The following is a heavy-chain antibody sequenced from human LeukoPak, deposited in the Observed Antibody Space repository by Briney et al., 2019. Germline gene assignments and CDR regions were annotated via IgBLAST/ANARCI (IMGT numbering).Heavy chain of an antibody. CDR1: GGSISSSNYY. CDR3: AREKAAAGRNWFDP. J-gene: IGHJ5*02. Sequence: PPETLSLTCTVSGGSISSSNYYWGWIRQPPGKGLEWIGSIYYSGSTYYNPSLKSGVTISVDTSKNQFSLKLSSVTAADTAVYYCAREKAAAGRNWFDPWGQGTLVTVSP. V-gene: IGHV4-39*07. CDR2: IYYSGST. D-gene: IGHD6-13*01.